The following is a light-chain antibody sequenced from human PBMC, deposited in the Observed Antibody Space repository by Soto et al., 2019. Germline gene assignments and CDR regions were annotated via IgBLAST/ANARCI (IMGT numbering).Light chain of an antibody. J-gene: IGKJ2*01. CDR1: QSISRY. CDR3: QQSYTSPYT. V-gene: IGKV1-39*01. CDR2: GAS. Sequence: DLQMTQSPSSLSASVGDRVTITCRASQSISRYLNWYRQKPGKAPSLLIYGASNLQRGVPSRFTGSGSGTEFTLTISSLQPEDFAAFYCQQSYTSPYTFGQGIKLEIK.